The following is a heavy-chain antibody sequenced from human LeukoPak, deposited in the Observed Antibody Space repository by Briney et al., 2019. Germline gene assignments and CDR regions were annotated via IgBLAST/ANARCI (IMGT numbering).Heavy chain of an antibody. CDR1: GYTFTSYG. D-gene: IGHD6-13*01. CDR3: ARAAGSSWLYYFDY. CDR2: ISAYNGNT. Sequence: GASVKVSCKASGYTFTSYGISWVRQAPGQGLEWMGWISAYNGNTNYAQKLQDRVTMTTDTSTSTAYMELRSLRSDDTAVYYCARAAGSSWLYYFDYWGQGTLVTVSS. J-gene: IGHJ4*02. V-gene: IGHV1-18*01.